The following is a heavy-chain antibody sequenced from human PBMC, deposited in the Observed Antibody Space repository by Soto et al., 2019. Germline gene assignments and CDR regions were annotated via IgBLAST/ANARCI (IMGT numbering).Heavy chain of an antibody. V-gene: IGHV4-34*01. Sequence: SETVSRTCAVYCGSFSGYYWSWIRQPPWKGLEWIVEINHSGSNNYNPSLKSRVTISVDTSKNQFSLKLSSVTAADTAVYYCAIISYVYYCYGMDVWGQGTTVTLSS. D-gene: IGHD3-16*01. CDR2: INHSGSN. J-gene: IGHJ6*01. CDR1: CGSFSGYY. CDR3: AIISYVYYCYGMDV.